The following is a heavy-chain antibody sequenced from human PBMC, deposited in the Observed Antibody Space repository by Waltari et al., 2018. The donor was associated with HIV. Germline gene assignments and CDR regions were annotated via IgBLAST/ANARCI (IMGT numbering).Heavy chain of an antibody. Sequence: QVQLQESGPGLVKPSETLSLTCSVPGGAISSYYWSWIRQPPGKGLEWIGYIYYSGSTNYNPSLKSRVTISVDTSKNQFSLKLSSVTAADTAVYYCARGGSSGYYYGWGRGTLVTVSS. CDR2: IYYSGST. J-gene: IGHJ4*02. V-gene: IGHV4-59*01. CDR3: ARGGSSGYYYG. CDR1: GGAISSYY. D-gene: IGHD3-22*01.